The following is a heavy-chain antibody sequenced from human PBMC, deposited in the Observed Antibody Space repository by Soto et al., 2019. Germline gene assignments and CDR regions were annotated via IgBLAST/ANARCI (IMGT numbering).Heavy chain of an antibody. D-gene: IGHD6-13*01. CDR2: INHSGST. CDR1: GGSFSGYY. J-gene: IGHJ6*03. V-gene: IGHV4-34*01. Sequence: SETLSLTCAVYGGSFSGYYWSWIRQPPGKGLEWIGEINHSGSTNYNPSLKSRVTISVDTSKNQFSLKLSSVTTADTAVYYCARAKARVRAAGYYYYYYMDVWGKGTTVTVSS. CDR3: ARAKARVRAAGYYYYYYMDV.